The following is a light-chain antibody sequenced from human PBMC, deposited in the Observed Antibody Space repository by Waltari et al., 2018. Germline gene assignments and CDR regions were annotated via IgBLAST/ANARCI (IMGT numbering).Light chain of an antibody. CDR3: CSYAGPDNHVV. CDR2: DVN. CDR1: SSDIGGYNY. V-gene: IGLV2-11*01. Sequence: QSALTQPRSVSGSPAQSVTISCSGTSSDIGGYNYVSWYQQYQGKAPKLIIYDVNKRPPGVPVRFSGSKSGNTASLTISGLQTEDEADYYCCSYAGPDNHVVFGGGTKMTVL. J-gene: IGLJ2*01.